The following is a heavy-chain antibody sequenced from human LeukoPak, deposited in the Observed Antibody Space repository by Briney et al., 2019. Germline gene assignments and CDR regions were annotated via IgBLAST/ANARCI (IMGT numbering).Heavy chain of an antibody. D-gene: IGHD3/OR15-3a*01. Sequence: SETLSLTCTVSGGSISSSFYHWGWIRQSPGKNLEWLGSIYYTGTTHYNPSLKSRVTISVDTSKNQFSLNLSSVTAADTAVYYCARQEIGLRSFDPWGQGTLVTVSS. V-gene: IGHV4-39*01. CDR1: GGSISSSFYH. CDR2: IYYTGTT. J-gene: IGHJ5*02. CDR3: ARQEIGLRSFDP.